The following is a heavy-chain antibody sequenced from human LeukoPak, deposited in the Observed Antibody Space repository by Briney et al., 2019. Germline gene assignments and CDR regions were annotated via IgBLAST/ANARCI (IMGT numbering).Heavy chain of an antibody. CDR1: GFPFSSYS. V-gene: IGHV3-21*01. CDR2: ISSSSSYI. Sequence: PGGSLPLSCAASGFPFSSYSMNWVRQAPGKGREWVSSISSSSSYIYYADSVKGRFTISRDNAKNSLYLQMNSLRAEDTAVYYCARGRLVPAAIGARYYFDYWGQGTLVTVSS. D-gene: IGHD2-2*01. J-gene: IGHJ4*02. CDR3: ARGRLVPAAIGARYYFDY.